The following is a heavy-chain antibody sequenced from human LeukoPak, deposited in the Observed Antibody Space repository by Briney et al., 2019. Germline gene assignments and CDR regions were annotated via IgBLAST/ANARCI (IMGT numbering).Heavy chain of an antibody. CDR2: MNIYKGNT. V-gene: IGHV1-18*01. J-gene: IGHJ4*02. D-gene: IGHD3-10*01. CDR1: GYTFTTHY. CDR3: ARDLGNYYGSGSYDYYYFDY. Sequence: ASVKVSCKASGYTFTTHYMHWVRQAPGQGLEWMGWMNIYKGNTNYAQKFQGRVTMTTDISTSTAYMELRSLRSDDTAVYYCARDLGNYYGSGSYDYYYFDYWGQGTLVTVAS.